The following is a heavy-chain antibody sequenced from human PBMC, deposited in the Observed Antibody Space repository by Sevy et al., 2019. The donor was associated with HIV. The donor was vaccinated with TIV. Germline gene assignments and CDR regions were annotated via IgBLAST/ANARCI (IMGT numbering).Heavy chain of an antibody. J-gene: IGHJ4*02. Sequence: ASVKVSCKSSGYIFTSYHIMWVRQAPGQGLEWVGWITGYNGERDYAQNLQVRGFMTTDPSKNTAYMELRSLKSDDTAVYYSARGRAANSGRYYFGHWAQGTLVTASS. D-gene: IGHD6-13*01. CDR2: ITGYNGER. CDR3: ARGRAANSGRYYFGH. CDR1: GYIFTSYH. V-gene: IGHV1-18*01.